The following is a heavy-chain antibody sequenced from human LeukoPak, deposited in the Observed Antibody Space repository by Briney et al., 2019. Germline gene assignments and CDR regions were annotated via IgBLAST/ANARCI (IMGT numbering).Heavy chain of an antibody. CDR3: ARGREYYYGSGSYYNPTYYFDY. CDR2: IYYSGST. Sequence: SETLSLTCTVSGGSISSSYSYWGWIRQPPGKGLEWFGNIYYSGSTYYSPSLTSRVTVSVDTSENQFSLKLSSVTAADTAVYYCARGREYYYGSGSYYNPTYYFDYWGQGTLVTVSS. V-gene: IGHV4-39*07. J-gene: IGHJ4*02. D-gene: IGHD3-10*01. CDR1: GGSISSSYSY.